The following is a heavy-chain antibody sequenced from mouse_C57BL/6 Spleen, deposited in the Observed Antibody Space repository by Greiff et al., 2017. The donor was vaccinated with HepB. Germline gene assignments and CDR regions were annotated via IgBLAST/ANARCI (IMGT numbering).Heavy chain of an antibody. Sequence: QVQLQQSGAELVKPGASVKISCKASGYAFSSYWMNWVKQRPGKGLEWIGQIYPGDGDPNYNGKFKGKATLTADKSSSTAYMQLSSLTSEDSAVYFCAREGEPYGYENWGQGTTLTVSS. CDR2: IYPGDGDP. CDR3: AREGEPYGYEN. J-gene: IGHJ2*01. V-gene: IGHV1-80*01. CDR1: GYAFSSYW. D-gene: IGHD2-2*01.